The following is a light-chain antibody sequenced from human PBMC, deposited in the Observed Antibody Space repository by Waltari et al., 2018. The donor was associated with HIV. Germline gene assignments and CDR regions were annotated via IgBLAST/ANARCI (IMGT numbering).Light chain of an antibody. Sequence: QSAPTQPASVSGSPGQSITISCTGTSSDVGIYNLVSWYQQYPGKAPKLMIYQVSERPSGVSPRFSGSKSGNTASLTISGLQAEDEADYYCCSYTSSSAYVIFGGGTK. V-gene: IGLV2-23*02. CDR1: SSDVGIYNL. CDR3: CSYTSSSAYVI. CDR2: QVS. J-gene: IGLJ2*01.